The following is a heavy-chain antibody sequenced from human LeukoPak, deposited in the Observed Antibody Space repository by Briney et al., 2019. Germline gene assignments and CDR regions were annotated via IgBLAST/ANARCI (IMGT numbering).Heavy chain of an antibody. V-gene: IGHV3-23*01. Sequence: GGSLRLTCAASGFTFSSYGMSWVRQAPGKGLEWVSAISGSGGSTYYADSVKGRFTISRDNSKNTLYLQMNSLRVEDAAVYYCARIAGQDWFDPWGQGTLVTVSS. D-gene: IGHD3-10*01. CDR1: GFTFSSYG. CDR2: ISGSGGST. CDR3: ARIAGQDWFDP. J-gene: IGHJ5*02.